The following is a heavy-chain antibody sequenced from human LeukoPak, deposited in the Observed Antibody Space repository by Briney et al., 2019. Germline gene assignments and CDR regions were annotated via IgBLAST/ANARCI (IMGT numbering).Heavy chain of an antibody. V-gene: IGHV4-4*07. CDR2: IDTSGST. CDR1: GGSISSYY. CDR3: ARVGYSSGWYDGDYFDY. D-gene: IGHD6-19*01. Sequence: SETLSLTSTVSGGSISSYYWSWIRQPAGKGLEWIGRIDTSGSTNYNPSLKSRVTMSVDTSKNQFSLKLSSVTAAGTAVYYCARVGYSSGWYDGDYFDYWGQGTLVTVSS. J-gene: IGHJ4*02.